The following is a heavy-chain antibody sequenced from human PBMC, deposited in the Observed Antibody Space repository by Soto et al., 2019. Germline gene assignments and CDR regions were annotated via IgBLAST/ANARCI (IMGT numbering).Heavy chain of an antibody. J-gene: IGHJ4*02. D-gene: IGHD6-13*01. CDR1: GYTFSNFW. V-gene: IGHV5-51*01. CDR3: ARSPRSSPYFDY. CDR2: VYPGDSET. Sequence: GESLKISCQCSGYTFSNFWIAWVRQLPGKGLEYMGIVYPGDSETMYSPSFHGKVNISADRSVGTAYLQWSSLESSDSAFYFCARSPRSSPYFDYWGQGAVVTVSS.